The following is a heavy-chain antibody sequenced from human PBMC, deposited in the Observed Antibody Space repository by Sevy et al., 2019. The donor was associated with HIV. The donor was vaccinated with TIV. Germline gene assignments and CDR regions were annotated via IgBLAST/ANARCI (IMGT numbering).Heavy chain of an antibody. V-gene: IGHV3-21*06. CDR1: GFTFSKYP. CDR3: ARDGGCSSTACLLYFDY. Sequence: GGSLRLSCVVSGFTFSKYPMNWVRQAPGKGLEWVSSISSSSNYIYYGDSVKGRFTMSRENAKNSLYLQMNSLRADDTAVYYGARDGGCSSTACLLYFDYWGQGTLVTVSS. J-gene: IGHJ4*02. CDR2: ISSSSNYI. D-gene: IGHD2-2*01.